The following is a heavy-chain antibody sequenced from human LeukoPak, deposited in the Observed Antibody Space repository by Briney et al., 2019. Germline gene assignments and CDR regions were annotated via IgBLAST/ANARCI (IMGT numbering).Heavy chain of an antibody. V-gene: IGHV4-38-2*02. CDR3: ARECITMVRGVTSAHAKNNWFDP. J-gene: IGHJ5*02. Sequence: PSETLSLTCAVSGYSISSGYYWGWIRQPPGQGLAWIGSIYHSGSTYYNPSLKSRVTISVDTSKNQFSLTLSSVTAADTAVYYCARECITMVRGVTSAHAKNNWFDPWGQGTLVTVSS. CDR1: GYSISSGYY. CDR2: IYHSGST. D-gene: IGHD3-10*01.